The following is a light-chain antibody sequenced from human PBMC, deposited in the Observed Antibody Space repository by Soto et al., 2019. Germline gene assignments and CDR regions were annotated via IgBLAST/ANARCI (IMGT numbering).Light chain of an antibody. J-gene: IGKJ2*01. CDR2: AAS. V-gene: IGKV1-39*01. Sequence: IPMTQSPSSLSASVGDRVTITCRASQSIGNFLNWYQQRPGKAPKLLIYAASSLESGVPSRFTARASGTEFTLTISSLQPEDSATYYCQKSYTTPPYSFGQGTKLEIK. CDR1: QSIGNF. CDR3: QKSYTTPPYS.